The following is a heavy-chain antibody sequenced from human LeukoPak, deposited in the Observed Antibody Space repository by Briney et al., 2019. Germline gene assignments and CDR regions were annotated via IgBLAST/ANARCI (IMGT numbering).Heavy chain of an antibody. V-gene: IGHV4-59*01. J-gene: IGHJ5*02. CDR3: ARDYGGNSGEFDP. Sequence: SETLSLTCSVSGGSITSYYWSWIRRSPMKGLEWIGSVYNRGTTYYNPSPKSRVTISGDTSKNQLSLRMTYVTTADTAVYFCARDYGGNSGEFDPWGQGTLVTVSS. CDR2: VYNRGTT. D-gene: IGHD4-23*01. CDR1: GGSITSYY.